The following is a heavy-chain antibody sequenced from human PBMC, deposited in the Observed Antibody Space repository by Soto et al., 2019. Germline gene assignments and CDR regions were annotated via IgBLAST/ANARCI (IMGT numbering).Heavy chain of an antibody. CDR3: AREIGYSSTWPSY. Sequence: GGSLRLSCAASWFTISSYGMHWVRKAPGKGLEWVAVIWYDGSNKYYADSVKGRFTVSRDNSRNTLFLQMNSLRVEDTAVYYCAREIGYSSTWPSYWGQGTLVTVSS. J-gene: IGHJ4*02. CDR2: IWYDGSNK. D-gene: IGHD6-13*01. CDR1: WFTISSYG. V-gene: IGHV3-33*08.